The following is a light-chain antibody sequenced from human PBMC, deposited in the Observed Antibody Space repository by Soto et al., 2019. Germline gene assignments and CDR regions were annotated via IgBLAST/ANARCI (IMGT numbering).Light chain of an antibody. Sequence: EIVLTQSPATLSLSPGERATLSCRASQSVSSYLAWYQQKPGQAPRLLIYDASNRATGIPARFSGSGSGTDFTLTIGSLEPEDFAVYYYQQRSNWPRTFGQGTKVEIK. V-gene: IGKV3-11*01. CDR2: DAS. CDR1: QSVSSY. CDR3: QQRSNWPRT. J-gene: IGKJ1*01.